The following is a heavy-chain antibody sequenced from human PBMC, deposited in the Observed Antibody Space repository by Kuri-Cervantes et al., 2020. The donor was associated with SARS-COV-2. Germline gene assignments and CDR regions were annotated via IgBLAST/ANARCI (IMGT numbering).Heavy chain of an antibody. D-gene: IGHD3-22*01. Sequence: GSLRLSCGVYGGSFSNFHWNWVRQPPGKGLEWIGEINYSGTTNYNPSLKSRVTISVDTSKNQFSLKLSSVTAADTAVYYCARGGSMIVVRRYFDYWGQGTLVTVSS. J-gene: IGHJ4*02. V-gene: IGHV4-34*01. CDR3: ARGGSMIVVRRYFDY. CDR1: GGSFSNFH. CDR2: INYSGTT.